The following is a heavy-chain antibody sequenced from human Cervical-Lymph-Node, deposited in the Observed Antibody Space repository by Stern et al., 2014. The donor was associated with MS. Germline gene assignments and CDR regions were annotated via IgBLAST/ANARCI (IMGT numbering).Heavy chain of an antibody. CDR3: AREGSLRYFDLGLDY. Sequence: VQLVESGPEVRKPGASVKVSCKISGYTFNAYDINWVRQAPGQGLEWMAWIDTFNGNTNYAQKFQGRLSLTTDRSTNTAYMELTSLTSDDTAVYFCAREGSLRYFDLGLDYWGQGTLVTVSS. V-gene: IGHV1-18*01. CDR2: IDTFNGNT. J-gene: IGHJ4*02. CDR1: GYTFNAYD. D-gene: IGHD3-9*01.